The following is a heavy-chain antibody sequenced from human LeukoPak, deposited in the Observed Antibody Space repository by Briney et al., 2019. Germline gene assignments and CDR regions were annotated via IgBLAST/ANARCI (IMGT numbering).Heavy chain of an antibody. J-gene: IGHJ4*02. V-gene: IGHV3-7*01. D-gene: IGHD3-3*01. Sequence: GGSLRLSCAASGFIFGGYWMSWVRQAPGRGLEWVANTNPDGSIKYYVDSVNGRFTISRDNAKNSLYLQTNSLRAEDTAVYYCVSGFLQWLYWGQGTLVTVSS. CDR3: VSGFLQWLY. CDR1: GFIFGGYW. CDR2: TNPDGSIK.